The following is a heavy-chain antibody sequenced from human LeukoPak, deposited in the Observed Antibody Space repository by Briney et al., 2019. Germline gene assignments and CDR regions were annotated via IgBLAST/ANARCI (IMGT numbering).Heavy chain of an antibody. CDR3: VKNGWLDY. CDR2: ISTSGDST. Sequence: GGSLRLSCAASGFTFSSQNMNWARQAPGKGLEWVAYISTSGDSTKYADSVEGRFTISRDNVENSLYLLMNSLRVDDTAVYYCVKNGWLDYWGQGVVVTVSS. D-gene: IGHD6-19*01. J-gene: IGHJ4*02. V-gene: IGHV3-21*01. CDR1: GFTFSSQN.